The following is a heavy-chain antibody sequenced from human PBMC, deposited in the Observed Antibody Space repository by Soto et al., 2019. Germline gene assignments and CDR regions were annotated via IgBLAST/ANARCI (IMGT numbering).Heavy chain of an antibody. D-gene: IGHD3-10*01. J-gene: IGHJ6*02. CDR2: ISAYNGNT. Sequence: QVQLVQSGAEVKKPGASVKVSCKASGYTFTSYGISWVRQAPGQGLEWMGWISAYNGNTNYAQKLQGRVTMTTDTSTRTAYMELRSLRSDDTAVYYCARAMVRGTAQDYYGMDVWGQGTTVTVSS. CDR3: ARAMVRGTAQDYYGMDV. V-gene: IGHV1-18*01. CDR1: GYTFTSYG.